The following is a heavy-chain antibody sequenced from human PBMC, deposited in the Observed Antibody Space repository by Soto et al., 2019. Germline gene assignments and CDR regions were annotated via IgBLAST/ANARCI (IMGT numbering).Heavy chain of an antibody. CDR3: ARVTPGNNLYYFSGLDF. Sequence: SLRLSCVASGFTFDTYGIHWVRQAPGKGPQWVALISYEGSNTYYADSVRGRFTISRDNSKNTLYLQMNTLRPEDTGVYYCARVTPGNNLYYFSGLDFWGQGTSVTVSS. V-gene: IGHV3-30-3*01. J-gene: IGHJ6*02. CDR1: GFTFDTYG. D-gene: IGHD1-1*01. CDR2: ISYEGSNT.